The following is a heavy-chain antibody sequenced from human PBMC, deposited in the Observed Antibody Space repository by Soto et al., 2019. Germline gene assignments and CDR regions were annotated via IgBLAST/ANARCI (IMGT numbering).Heavy chain of an antibody. CDR2: ISGSGGST. CDR3: AKYRPFEGVIVQYYFDY. J-gene: IGHJ4*02. V-gene: IGHV3-23*01. CDR1: GFTFSSYA. D-gene: IGHD3-16*02. Sequence: GGSLRLSCAASGFTFSSYAMSWVRQAPGKGLVWVSAISGSGGSTYYAASVKGRFTISRDNSKNTLYLQMNSLRAEDTAVYYCAKYRPFEGVIVQYYFDYWGQGTLVTVSS.